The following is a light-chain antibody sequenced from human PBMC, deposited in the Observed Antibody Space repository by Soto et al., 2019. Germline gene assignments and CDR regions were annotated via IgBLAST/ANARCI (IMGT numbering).Light chain of an antibody. CDR1: QSVSSSY. CDR3: QQYGSSRALT. J-gene: IGKJ4*01. CDR2: GAS. V-gene: IGKV3-20*01. Sequence: EIVLTQSPGTLSLSPGERATLSCRASQSVSSSYLAWYQQTPGQAPRLLIYGASSRATGIPDRFSGSGSGTDFTLTISRLEPEDFAVYYCQQYGSSRALTFGGGTKVEIK.